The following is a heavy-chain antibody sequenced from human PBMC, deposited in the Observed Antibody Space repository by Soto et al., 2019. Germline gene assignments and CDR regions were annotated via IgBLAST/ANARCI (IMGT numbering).Heavy chain of an antibody. Sequence: GGSLRLSCAASGSTFSSYALSWVRQAPGKGLEWVSGISDSGGSKYYADSVKGRFTISRDYSKNTLYLQMNSPRAEDTAVYYCAREGGYGGDSGHWYFDLWGRGTLVTVSS. CDR2: ISDSGGSK. CDR1: GSTFSSYA. J-gene: IGHJ2*01. V-gene: IGHV3-23*01. CDR3: AREGGYGGDSGHWYFDL. D-gene: IGHD2-21*02.